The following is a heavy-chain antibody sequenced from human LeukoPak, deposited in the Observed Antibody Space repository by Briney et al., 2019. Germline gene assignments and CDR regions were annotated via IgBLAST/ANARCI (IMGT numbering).Heavy chain of an antibody. Sequence: SVKVSCKASGGTFSSYAISWVRQAPGQGLEWMGGIIPIFGTANYAQKFQGRVTITADESTSTAYMELSSLRSEDTAVYHCASNYYDSSGYYYVDYWGQGTLVTASS. CDR2: IIPIFGTA. V-gene: IGHV1-69*01. D-gene: IGHD3-22*01. CDR3: ASNYYDSSGYYYVDY. J-gene: IGHJ4*02. CDR1: GGTFSSYA.